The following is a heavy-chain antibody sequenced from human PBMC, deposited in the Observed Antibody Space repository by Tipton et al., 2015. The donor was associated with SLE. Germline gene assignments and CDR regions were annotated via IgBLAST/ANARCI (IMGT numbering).Heavy chain of an antibody. V-gene: IGHV5-51*03. CDR2: IYPGDSDT. CDR3: ARRRSIAAAGTGFDY. D-gene: IGHD6-13*01. Sequence: VQLVQSGAEVKKPGESLKISCKGSGYSFTSYWIGWVRQMPGKGLEWMGIIYPGDSDTRYSPSFQGQVTISADKSISTAYLQWSSLKASDTAMYYCARRRSIAAAGTGFDYWGQGTLVTVSS. CDR1: GYSFTSYW. J-gene: IGHJ4*02.